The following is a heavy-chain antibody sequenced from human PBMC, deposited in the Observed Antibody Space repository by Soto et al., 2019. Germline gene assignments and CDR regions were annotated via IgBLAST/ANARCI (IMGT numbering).Heavy chain of an antibody. CDR1: GFTFSSYS. J-gene: IGHJ3*02. CDR2: ISSSSSTI. D-gene: IGHD2-15*01. V-gene: IGHV3-48*02. CDR3: AREGGGYCSGGSCARDAFDI. Sequence: EVQLVESGGGLVQPGGSLRLSCAASGFTFSSYSMNWVRQAPGKGLEWVSYISSSSSTIYYADSVKGRFTLSRDNAKNSLYLPRNCLRDEDSDVYYCAREGGGYCSGGSCARDAFDIWGQGTMVTVSS.